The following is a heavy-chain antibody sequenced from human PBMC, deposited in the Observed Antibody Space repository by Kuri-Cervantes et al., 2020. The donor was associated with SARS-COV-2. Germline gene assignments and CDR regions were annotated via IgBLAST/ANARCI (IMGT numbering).Heavy chain of an antibody. CDR2: IYFTGNT. Sequence: GSLRLSCSVSGGSISSYYWSWIRQPPGKGLEWIGNIYFTGNTNYNPALGSRVTISIDTPKNQFSLMLGSLTAADTAVYYCVRHPPIAVADYYFDYWGQGALVTVSS. CDR3: VRHPPIAVADYYFDY. D-gene: IGHD6-19*01. J-gene: IGHJ4*02. V-gene: IGHV4-59*01. CDR1: GGSISSYY.